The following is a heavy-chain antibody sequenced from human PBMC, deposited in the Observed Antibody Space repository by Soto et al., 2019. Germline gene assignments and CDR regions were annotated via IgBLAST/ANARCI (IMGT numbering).Heavy chain of an antibody. J-gene: IGHJ5*02. CDR1: GGSISSGDYY. V-gene: IGHV4-30-4*01. D-gene: IGHD1-7*01. CDR2: IYYSGST. CDR3: ARVPGTTTSYWFDP. Sequence: SSETLSLTCTVSGGSISSGDYYWSWIRQPPGKGLEWIGYIYYSGSTYYNPSLKSRVTISVDTSKNQFSLKLSSVTAADTAVYYCARVPGTTTSYWFDPWGQGTLVTVSS.